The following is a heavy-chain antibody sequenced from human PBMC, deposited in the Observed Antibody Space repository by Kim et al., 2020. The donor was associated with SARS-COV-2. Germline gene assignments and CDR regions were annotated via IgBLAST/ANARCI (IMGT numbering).Heavy chain of an antibody. Sequence: GGSLRLSCAASGFTFSNTWMSWVRQAPGKGLEWVGRIGWSTDGGTTEYAAPVTGRFTVLRDDSKDTLYLQMNSLRTEDTAVYYCTTEVWNWGQGTLVTVSS. D-gene: IGHD1-1*01. CDR2: IGWSTDGGTT. CDR1: GFTFSNTW. J-gene: IGHJ4*02. V-gene: IGHV3-15*04. CDR3: TTEVWN.